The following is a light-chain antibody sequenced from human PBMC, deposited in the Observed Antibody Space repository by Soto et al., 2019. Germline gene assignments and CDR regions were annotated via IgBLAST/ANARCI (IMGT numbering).Light chain of an antibody. Sequence: QSVLTQPASVSGSPGQSITISCTGTSSDVGSHNFVSWYQQHPDKAPKLLIYDVSDRPSGVSHRFSGSKSGNTASLTISGLQAEDEADYYCSSYTNINTLLFGGGTKLTVL. V-gene: IGLV2-14*01. CDR1: SSDVGSHNF. CDR2: DVS. CDR3: SSYTNINTLL. J-gene: IGLJ2*01.